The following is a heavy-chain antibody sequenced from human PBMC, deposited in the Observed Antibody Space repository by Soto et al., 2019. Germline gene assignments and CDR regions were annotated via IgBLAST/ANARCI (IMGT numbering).Heavy chain of an antibody. D-gene: IGHD3-3*01. CDR3: ARDRGSTIFGVVTYFDY. V-gene: IGHV1-18*01. Sequence: GASVKVSCKGAGYTFTSYGISWVRQAPGQGLEWMGWISAYNGNTNYAQKLQGRVTMTTDTSTSTAYMELRSLRSDDTAVYYCARDRGSTIFGVVTYFDYWGQGTLVTVSS. J-gene: IGHJ4*02. CDR1: GYTFTSYG. CDR2: ISAYNGNT.